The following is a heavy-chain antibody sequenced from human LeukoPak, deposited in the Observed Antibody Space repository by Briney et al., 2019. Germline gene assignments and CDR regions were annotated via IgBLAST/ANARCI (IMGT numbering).Heavy chain of an antibody. CDR3: ARGARVPARVFLLGYHYYMDV. D-gene: IGHD2-2*01. CDR1: GYTFTSYD. V-gene: IGHV1-8*01. Sequence: ASVKVSCKASGYTFTSYDINWVRQATGQGLEWMGWMNPNSGNTGYAQKFQGRVTMTRNTSISTAYMELSSLRSEDTAVYYCARGARVPARVFLLGYHYYMDVWGKGTTVTVSS. CDR2: MNPNSGNT. J-gene: IGHJ6*03.